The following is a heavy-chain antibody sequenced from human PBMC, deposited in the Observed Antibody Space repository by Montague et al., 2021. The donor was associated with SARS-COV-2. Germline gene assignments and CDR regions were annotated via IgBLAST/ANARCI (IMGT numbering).Heavy chain of an antibody. CDR2: IFHSGAA. V-gene: IGHV4/OR15-8*02. CDR1: GGFISSGNW. CDR3: ARDFVAAVPDRFDS. J-gene: IGHJ4*02. Sequence: SETLSLTCAVSGGFISSGNWWSWVRQPPGKGLEWIGEIFHSGAASYNPXXKSRLTISMDKSKNEFSLKLNSVTAADTAMYYCARDFVAAVPDRFDSWGQGVPVTVSS. D-gene: IGHD6-13*01.